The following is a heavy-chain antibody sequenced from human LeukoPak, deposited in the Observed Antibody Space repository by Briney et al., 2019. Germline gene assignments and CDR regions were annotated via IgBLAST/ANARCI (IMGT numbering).Heavy chain of an antibody. V-gene: IGHV3-21*01. CDR1: GFTFSSYS. Sequence: PGGPLRLSCAASGFTFSSYSMNWVRQAPGKGLEWVSSISSSSSYIYYADSVKGRFTISRDNAKNSLYLQMNSLRAEDTAVYYCARDLGSSSWYADYWGQGTLVTVSS. D-gene: IGHD6-13*01. CDR3: ARDLGSSSWYADY. CDR2: ISSSSSYI. J-gene: IGHJ4*02.